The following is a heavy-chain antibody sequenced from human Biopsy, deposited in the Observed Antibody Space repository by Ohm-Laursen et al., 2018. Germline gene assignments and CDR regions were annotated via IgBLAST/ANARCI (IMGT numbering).Heavy chain of an antibody. J-gene: IGHJ5*02. V-gene: IGHV1-8*01. CDR3: ARGYSRRVSIFEASIYWFDT. D-gene: IGHD6-6*01. Sequence: ASVTASCKASGYSFSTYDANWVRQARGPGLEWMGWMIPSSGKTGYAQRFQGRVTLTMNTSISTAYMELSGLRSEDTAVYFCARGYSRRVSIFEASIYWFDTWGQGTLVTVSS. CDR2: MIPSSGKT. CDR1: GYSFSTYD.